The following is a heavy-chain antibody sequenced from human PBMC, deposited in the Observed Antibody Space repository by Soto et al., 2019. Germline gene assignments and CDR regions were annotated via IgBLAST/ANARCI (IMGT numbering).Heavy chain of an antibody. CDR1: GFTFSSYA. J-gene: IGHJ6*02. CDR2: ISYDGSNK. Sequence: QVQLVESGGGVVQPGRSLRLSCAASGFTFSSYAMHWVRQAPGKGLEWVAVISYDGSNKYYADSVKGRFTXXXDNSKXXXXXXXXXXXXXXXAVYYCASRSSGWYALPYYYYGMDVWGQGTTXXVSS. D-gene: IGHD6-19*01. CDR3: ASRSSGWYALPYYYYGMDV. V-gene: IGHV3-30-3*01.